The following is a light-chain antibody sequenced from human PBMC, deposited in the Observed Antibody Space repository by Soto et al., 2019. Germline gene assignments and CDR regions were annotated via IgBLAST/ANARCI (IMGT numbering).Light chain of an antibody. CDR3: QQYNSWPRT. CDR2: GAS. V-gene: IGKV3-15*01. CDR1: QSVSSN. Sequence: EVVMTQSPVTLSVSPGDSATLSCRASQSVSSNVAWYQHKRGQAPRLLIYGASTRATNSPARFRGSGSGTEFTLTINSLQSEDFAVYYCQQYNSWPRTFGQGTKVEVK. J-gene: IGKJ1*01.